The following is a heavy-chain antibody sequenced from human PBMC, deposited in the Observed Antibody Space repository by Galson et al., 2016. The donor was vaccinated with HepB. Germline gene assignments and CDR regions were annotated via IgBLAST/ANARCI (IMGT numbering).Heavy chain of an antibody. CDR3: ARGSGTLNF. CDR1: GYTFTTNA. V-gene: IGHV1-18*01. J-gene: IGHJ4*02. CDR2: INPYNGDT. D-gene: IGHD1-26*01. Sequence: SVKVSCKASGYTFTTNAISWVRQAPGQGLEWMGWINPYNGDTTYAQNLQDLQGRVTMTTDTSTATAYMKLTNLTSDDTAVYFCARGSGTLNFWGQGTLVTISS.